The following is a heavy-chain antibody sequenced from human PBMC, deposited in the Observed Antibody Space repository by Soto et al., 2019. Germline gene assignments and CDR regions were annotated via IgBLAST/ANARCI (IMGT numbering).Heavy chain of an antibody. CDR1: GYTFTSYG. V-gene: IGHV1-18*01. J-gene: IGHJ6*02. Sequence: ASVKVSCKASGYTFTSYGISWVRQAPGQGLEWMGWISAYNGNTNYAQKLQGRVTMTTDTSTSTAYMELRSLRSDDTAVYYCARAADIVLVPAAMPLYYYYGMDVWGQGTTVTVSS. D-gene: IGHD2-2*01. CDR2: ISAYNGNT. CDR3: ARAADIVLVPAAMPLYYYYGMDV.